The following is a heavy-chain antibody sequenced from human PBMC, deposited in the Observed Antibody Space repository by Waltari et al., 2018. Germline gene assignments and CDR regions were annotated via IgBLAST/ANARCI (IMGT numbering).Heavy chain of an antibody. V-gene: IGHV2-5*01. CDR3: AHRPAEKYYDFWSLDY. CDR2: IYWNDDQ. D-gene: IGHD3-3*01. CDR1: GFSLSTSGVG. J-gene: IGHJ4*02. Sequence: QITLKESGPTLVKPTQTLTLTCTFSGFSLSTSGVGAGWIRQPPGKALEWLALIYWNDDQRYSPSLKSRLTITKDTSKNQVVLTMTNMDPVDTATYYCAHRPAEKYYDFWSLDYWGQGTLVTVSS.